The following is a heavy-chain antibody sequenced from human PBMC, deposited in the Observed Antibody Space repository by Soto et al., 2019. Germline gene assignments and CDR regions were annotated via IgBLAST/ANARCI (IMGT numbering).Heavy chain of an antibody. Sequence: SATQSRTCVFYGRSFSGYYGSLVRQTPGKGLEWIVEINHRESTNYNPSLKSRVTISVDTSKNQFSLNLNSVTAADTAVYYCARGRGCSGTSCSSTNYYYYYGMDVWGQGTTVTV. V-gene: IGHV4-34*01. CDR2: INHREST. CDR3: ARGRGCSGTSCSSTNYYYYYGMDV. D-gene: IGHD2-2*01. J-gene: IGHJ6*02. CDR1: GRSFSGYY.